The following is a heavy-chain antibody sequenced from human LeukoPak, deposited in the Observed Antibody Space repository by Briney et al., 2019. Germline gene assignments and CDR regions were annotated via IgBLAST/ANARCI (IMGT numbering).Heavy chain of an antibody. D-gene: IGHD6-6*01. CDR2: TNPNNGGT. V-gene: IGHV1-2*02. CDR3: ARKRNPTKDIAAHPGGWFDP. Sequence: GASVKVSCKASGYIFTDYYVHWVRQAPGQGLEWMGWTNPNNGGTRFAQKFQGRVSVTRDTSISTAYMELSRLRSDDTAVYYCARKRNPTKDIAAHPGGWFDPWAREPWSPSPQ. CDR1: GYIFTDYY. J-gene: IGHJ5*02.